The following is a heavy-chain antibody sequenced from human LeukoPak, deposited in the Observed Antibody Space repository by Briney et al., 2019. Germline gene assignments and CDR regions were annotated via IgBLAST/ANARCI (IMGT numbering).Heavy chain of an antibody. CDR3: ARSLIRWYYDSSGYLDY. J-gene: IGHJ4*02. CDR1: DYSISSGYY. CDR2: FYHSGST. V-gene: IGHV4-38-2*01. Sequence: SETLSLTCAVSDYSISSGYYWGWIRQPPGKGLEWIGSFYHSGSTYYNASLKSRVTISVDTSKNLFSLKLSSVTAADTAVYYCARSLIRWYYDSSGYLDYWGQGTLVTVSS. D-gene: IGHD3-22*01.